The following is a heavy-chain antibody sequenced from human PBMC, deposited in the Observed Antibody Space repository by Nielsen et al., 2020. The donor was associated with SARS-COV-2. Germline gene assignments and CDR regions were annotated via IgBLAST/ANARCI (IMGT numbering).Heavy chain of an antibody. D-gene: IGHD6-13*01. V-gene: IGHV4-59*01. CDR1: GGSISSYY. CDR2: IYYSGST. CDR3: ARVGKQLAPYYYYGMDV. Sequence: SETLSLTCTVSGGSISSYYWSWIRQPPGKGLEWIGFIYYSGSTNYNPSLKSRVTIPVDTSKNQFSLKLSSVTAADTAVYYCARVGKQLAPYYYYGMDVWGQGTTVTVSS. J-gene: IGHJ6*02.